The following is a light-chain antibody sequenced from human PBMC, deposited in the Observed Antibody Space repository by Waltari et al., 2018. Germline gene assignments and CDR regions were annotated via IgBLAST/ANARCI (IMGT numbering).Light chain of an antibody. CDR1: QWVTSSY. J-gene: IGKJ4*01. CDR3: QQYGSSLVT. V-gene: IGKV3-20*01. CDR2: DAS. Sequence: EIVLTQSPDTLSLSPGERATLSCRASQWVTSSYLDWYQQKPGQAPRLLSYDASARATGIPDRFSGSGSGTDFTLTISRLEPEDFAVYFCQQYGSSLVTFGGGTEVEIK.